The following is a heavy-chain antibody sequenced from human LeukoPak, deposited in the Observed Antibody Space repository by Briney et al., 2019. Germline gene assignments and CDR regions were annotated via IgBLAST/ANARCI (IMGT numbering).Heavy chain of an antibody. V-gene: IGHV4-30-2*01. CDR2: IYRSGST. CDR1: GGSISSGGYS. J-gene: IGHJ4*02. Sequence: PSETLSLTCAVSGGSISSGGYSWSWIRQPPGKGLEWIGYIYRSGSTYYNPSLKSRVTISVDRSKNQFSLKLSSVTAADTAVYYCARESGDCSSTSCYVGYFDYWGQGTLVTVSS. CDR3: ARESGDCSSTSCYVGYFDY. D-gene: IGHD2-2*01.